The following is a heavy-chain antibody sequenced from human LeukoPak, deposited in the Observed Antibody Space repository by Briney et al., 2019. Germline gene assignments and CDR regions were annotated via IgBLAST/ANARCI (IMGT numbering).Heavy chain of an antibody. V-gene: IGHV1-69*13. Sequence: SVKVSCRASGGTFSSYAISWVRQAPGQGLEWMGGIIPIFGTANYAQKFQGRVTITADESTSTAYMELSSLRSEDTAVYYCARVVLMVYAIDWFDPWGQGTLVTVSS. J-gene: IGHJ5*02. D-gene: IGHD2-8*01. CDR3: ARVVLMVYAIDWFDP. CDR1: GGTFSSYA. CDR2: IIPIFGTA.